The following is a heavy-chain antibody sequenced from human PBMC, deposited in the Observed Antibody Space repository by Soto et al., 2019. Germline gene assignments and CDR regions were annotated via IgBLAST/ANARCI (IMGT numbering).Heavy chain of an antibody. D-gene: IGHD2-15*01. CDR3: ARASGYCSGGSCYSLGATDY. V-gene: IGHV4-31*03. CDR1: GGSISSGGYY. CDR2: IYYSGST. Sequence: QVQLQESGPGLVKPSQTLSLTCTVSGGSISSGGYYWSWIRQHPGKGLEWIGYIYYSGSTYYNPSLKCRVTISVDTSKNQFSLKLSSVTAADTAVYYCARASGYCSGGSCYSLGATDYWGQGTLVTVSS. J-gene: IGHJ4*02.